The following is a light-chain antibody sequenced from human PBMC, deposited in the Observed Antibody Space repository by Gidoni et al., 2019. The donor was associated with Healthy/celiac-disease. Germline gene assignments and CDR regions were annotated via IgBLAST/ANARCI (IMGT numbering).Light chain of an antibody. CDR1: QGISNY. CDR3: QKYNRATFT. Sequence: DIQLTQSPSSLSASVGDRVTITCRASQGISNYLAWYQQKPGQVPKLLLYAASTLQSGVPSRFSCSGSGTDFTLTISSLQPEDVATYYCQKYNRATFTFGPGTKVEIK. CDR2: AAS. V-gene: IGKV1-27*01. J-gene: IGKJ3*01.